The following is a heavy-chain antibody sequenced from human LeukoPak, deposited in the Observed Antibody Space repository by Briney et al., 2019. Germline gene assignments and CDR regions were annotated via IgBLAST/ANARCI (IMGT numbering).Heavy chain of an antibody. CDR2: ISGSGGST. J-gene: IGHJ3*02. Sequence: TGGSLRLSCAASGFTFSSYAMSWVSQAPGKGLEWVSAISGSGGSTYYADSVKGRFTISRDNSKNTLYLQMNSLRAEDTAVYYCAKDQNWNYVKAFDIWGQGTMVTVSS. CDR1: GFTFSSYA. CDR3: AKDQNWNYVKAFDI. D-gene: IGHD1-7*01. V-gene: IGHV3-23*01.